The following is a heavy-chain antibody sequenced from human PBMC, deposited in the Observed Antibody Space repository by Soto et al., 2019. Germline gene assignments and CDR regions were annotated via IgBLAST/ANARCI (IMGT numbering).Heavy chain of an antibody. Sequence: PGESMGLSSTASEVTGITNDRLWIRQAPGKGLEWVSVIYSGGSTYYADSVKGRFTISRDNSKNTPYLQMNSLRAEDTAVYYCAPREYYYDSSGSYWGQGTLVTVSS. CDR3: APREYYYDSSGSY. CDR1: EVTGITND. D-gene: IGHD3-22*01. J-gene: IGHJ4*02. CDR2: IYSGGST. V-gene: IGHV3-53*01.